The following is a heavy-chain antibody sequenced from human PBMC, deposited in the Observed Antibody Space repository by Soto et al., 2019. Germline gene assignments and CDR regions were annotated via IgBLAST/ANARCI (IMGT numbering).Heavy chain of an antibody. CDR1: GFTFSSYA. D-gene: IGHD3-9*01. J-gene: IGHJ4*02. Sequence: PGGSLRLACAASGFTFSSYAMSWVRQAPGKGLEWVSAISGSGGSTYYADSVKGRFTISRDNSKNTLYLQMNSLRAEDTAVYYCAKFPILRYFDWLPVDYWGQRTLVTGSS. CDR3: AKFPILRYFDWLPVDY. V-gene: IGHV3-23*01. CDR2: ISGSGGST.